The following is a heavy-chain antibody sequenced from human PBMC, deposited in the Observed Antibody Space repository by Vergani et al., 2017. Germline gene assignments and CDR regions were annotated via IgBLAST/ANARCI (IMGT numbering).Heavy chain of an antibody. CDR1: GGSIRSSSYY. CDR2: SYYSGST. V-gene: IGHV4-39*01. J-gene: IGHJ6*03. D-gene: IGHD2-2*01. Sequence: QMQLQESGPGLVKPSETLSITCTVSGGSIRSSSYYRGWNRQPPGKGLEWIGSSYYSGSTYYNPSLKSRVTISVDTSKKQFSLKLSTVTAADTAVYYCARHVSYCISTSCYRLDYYYYIDVWGKGTTVTVSS. CDR3: ARHVSYCISTSCYRLDYYYYIDV.